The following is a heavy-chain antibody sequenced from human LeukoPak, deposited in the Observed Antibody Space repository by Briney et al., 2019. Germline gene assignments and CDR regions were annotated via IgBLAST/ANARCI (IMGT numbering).Heavy chain of an antibody. V-gene: IGHV4-39*01. CDR1: GGSISSSSYY. Sequence: SETLSVTCTVSGGSISSSSYYWGWIRQPPGKGLEWIGSIYYSGSTYYNPSLKSRVTISVDTSKNQFSLKLCSVTAADTAVYYCARYVSRQYDYWGQGTLVTVSS. CDR2: IYYSGST. J-gene: IGHJ4*02. D-gene: IGHD2-2*01. CDR3: ARYVSRQYDY.